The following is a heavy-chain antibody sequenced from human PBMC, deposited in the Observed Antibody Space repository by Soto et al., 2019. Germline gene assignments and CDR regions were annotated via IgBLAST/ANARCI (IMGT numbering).Heavy chain of an antibody. CDR1: GEFFGGYY. J-gene: IGHJ6*03. CDR2: INHSGST. Sequence: VQLQQWGAGLLKPSETLSLTCAVHGEFFGGYYWSWVRQPPGKRLEWIGNINHSGSTQYNPSLKTRVTFSADTTNGHFSLKVDSVTVADTAVYYCARGNPDYYYYDKEVWGEGATVTVSS. V-gene: IGHV4-34*01. CDR3: ARGNPDYYYYDKEV.